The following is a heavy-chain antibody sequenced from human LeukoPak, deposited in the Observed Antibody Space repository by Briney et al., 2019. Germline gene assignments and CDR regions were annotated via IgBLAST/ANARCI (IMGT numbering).Heavy chain of an antibody. V-gene: IGHV3-30-3*01. CDR2: ISYDGSNK. J-gene: IGHJ4*02. CDR3: ARAVSSSGNFDY. CDR1: GFAFSSYA. D-gene: IGHD6-13*01. Sequence: GALRLSCAASGFAFSSYAMHWVRQAPGKRLEWVAVISYDGSNKYYADSVKGRFTISRDNSKNTLYLQMNSLRAEDTAVYYCARAVSSSGNFDYWGQGTLVTVSS.